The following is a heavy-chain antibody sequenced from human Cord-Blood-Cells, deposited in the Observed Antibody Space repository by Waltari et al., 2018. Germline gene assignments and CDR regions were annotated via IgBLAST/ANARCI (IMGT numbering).Heavy chain of an antibody. D-gene: IGHD1-26*01. J-gene: IGHJ3*02. CDR1: GGTFSSYA. V-gene: IGHV1-69*06. CDR2: IIPIFGTA. CDR3: ARDVGSYYAFDI. Sequence: QVQLVQSGAEVKKPGSSVKVSCQASGGTFSSYATIWVRQAPGQGLEWMGGIIPIFGTANYAQKFQGRVTITADKSTSTAYMELSSLRSEDTAVYYCARDVGSYYAFDIWGQGTMVTVSS.